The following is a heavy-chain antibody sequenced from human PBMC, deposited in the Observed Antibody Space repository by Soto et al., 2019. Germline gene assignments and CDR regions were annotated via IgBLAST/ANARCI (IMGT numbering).Heavy chain of an antibody. CDR1: GYTFTSYY. V-gene: IGHV1-46*01. D-gene: IGHD5-18*01. Sequence: APVKVSCKASGYTFTSYYMHWVRQAPGQGLEWMGIINPSGGSTSYAQKFQGRVTMTRDTSTSTVYMELSSLRSEDTAVYYCARDMVIRQLWLFDYYYYGMDVWGQGTTVTVSS. CDR3: ARDMVIRQLWLFDYYYYGMDV. J-gene: IGHJ6*02. CDR2: INPSGGST.